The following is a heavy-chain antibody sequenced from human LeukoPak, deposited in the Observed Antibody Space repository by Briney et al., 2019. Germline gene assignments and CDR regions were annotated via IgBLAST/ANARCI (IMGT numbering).Heavy chain of an antibody. J-gene: IGHJ3*02. Sequence: GASVKVSCKASGYTFTRYGISWVRQAPGEGLEWMGWISTNSDEIHYARKFQGRVTLTTDTSASTAYMEVRSLRSDDTAVYYCARAWGSSGYRGAFHIWGQGTMVTVSS. CDR3: ARAWGSSGYRGAFHI. CDR1: GYTFTRYG. D-gene: IGHD3-22*01. V-gene: IGHV1-18*01. CDR2: ISTNSDEI.